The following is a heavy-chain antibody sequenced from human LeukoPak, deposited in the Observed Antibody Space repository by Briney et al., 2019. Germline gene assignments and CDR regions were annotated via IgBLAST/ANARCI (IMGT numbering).Heavy chain of an antibody. CDR1: GGTFSSYA. J-gene: IGHJ4*02. Sequence: SVKVSCKASGGTFSSYAISWVRQAPGQGLEWMGGIIPIFGTANYAQKFQGRVTITTDESTSTAYMELSSLRSEDTAVYYCARGYCSSTSCSPHFDYWGQGTLVTVSS. D-gene: IGHD2-2*01. CDR2: IIPIFGTA. CDR3: ARGYCSSTSCSPHFDY. V-gene: IGHV1-69*05.